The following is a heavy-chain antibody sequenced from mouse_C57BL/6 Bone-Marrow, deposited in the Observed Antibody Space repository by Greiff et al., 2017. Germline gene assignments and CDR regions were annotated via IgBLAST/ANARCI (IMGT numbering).Heavy chain of an antibody. D-gene: IGHD2-5*01. V-gene: IGHV1-55*01. CDR2: IYPGSGST. CDR3: ARPYHSNYWYFDV. Sequence: QVQLQQPGAELVKPGASVKMSCKASGYTFTSYWITWVKQRPGQGLEWIGDIYPGSGSTNYNEKFKSKGTLTVDTSSSTAYMQLSSLTSEDAAVYYCARPYHSNYWYFDVWGTGTTVTVSA. CDR1: GYTFTSYW. J-gene: IGHJ1*03.